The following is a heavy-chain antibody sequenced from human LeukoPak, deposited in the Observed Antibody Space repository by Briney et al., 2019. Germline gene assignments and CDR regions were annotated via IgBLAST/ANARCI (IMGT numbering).Heavy chain of an antibody. Sequence: SGTLSLTCTVSGGSMTHYFWNWIRQPPGKGLEWIGYTHTSGSPDYSRSLKGRVTISLDTSKNQFSLMLSSVTAADTAVYFCARATQRYCSGTTCFPYWFDTWGQGTLATVSS. J-gene: IGHJ5*02. CDR1: GGSMTHYF. V-gene: IGHV4-4*09. CDR3: ARATQRYCSGTTCFPYWFDT. D-gene: IGHD2-2*01. CDR2: THTSGSP.